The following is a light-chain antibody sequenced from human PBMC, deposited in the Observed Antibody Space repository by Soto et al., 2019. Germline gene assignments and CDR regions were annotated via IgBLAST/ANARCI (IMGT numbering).Light chain of an antibody. CDR2: LGS. J-gene: IGKJ1*01. CDR1: QSLLRGNGNNH. V-gene: IGKV2-28*01. CDR3: MQAVDTPWT. Sequence: DIVMTQSPLSLPVTPGEPASISCRSSQSLLRGNGNNHLDWYLQKPGQSPQLLIYLGSSRASGVPDRFSGSGSGTDFTLKISRVEAEDVGIYYCMQAVDTPWTFGQGTKVEIK.